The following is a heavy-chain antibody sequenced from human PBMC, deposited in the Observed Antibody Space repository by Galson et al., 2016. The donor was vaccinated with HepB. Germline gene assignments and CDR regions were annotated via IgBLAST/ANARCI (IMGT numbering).Heavy chain of an antibody. V-gene: IGHV1-46*01. Sequence: SVKVSCKASDNTFSKDYIHWVRQAPGQGLQWLGTIHPSGAYTTYAQRFDGRVTLTRDTSTTTVYMELSSLRSEDTAVYYCARGQASRIVGPTAFGYWGQGTLVTVSS. CDR1: DNTFSKDY. CDR2: IHPSGAYT. CDR3: ARGQASRIVGPTAFGY. D-gene: IGHD1-26*01. J-gene: IGHJ4*02.